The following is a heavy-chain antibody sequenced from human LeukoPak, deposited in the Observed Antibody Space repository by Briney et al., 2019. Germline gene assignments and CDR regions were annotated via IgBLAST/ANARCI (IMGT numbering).Heavy chain of an antibody. CDR2: IYSGGST. V-gene: IGHV3-53*01. Sequence: HAGGSLRLSCAASGFTVSSNYMSWVRQAPGKGLEWVSVIYSGGSTYYADSVKGRFTISRDNSKNTLYLQMNSLRAEDTAVYYCAIPTLPREWELLGYWGQGTLVTVSS. D-gene: IGHD1-26*01. CDR3: AIPTLPREWELLGY. J-gene: IGHJ4*02. CDR1: GFTVSSNY.